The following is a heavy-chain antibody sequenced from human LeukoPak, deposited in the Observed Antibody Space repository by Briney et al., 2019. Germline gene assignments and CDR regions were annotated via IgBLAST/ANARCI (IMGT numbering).Heavy chain of an antibody. CDR3: AKEKRVARGYYDSSGSYYFDY. D-gene: IGHD3-22*01. CDR2: ISYDGSNK. J-gene: IGHJ4*02. Sequence: PGRSLRLSCAASGFTFSSYGMHWVRQAPGKGLEWVAVISYDGSNKYYADSVKGRFTISRDNSKNTLYLQMNSLRAEDTAVYYCAKEKRVARGYYDSSGSYYFDYWGQGTLVTVSS. V-gene: IGHV3-30*18. CDR1: GFTFSSYG.